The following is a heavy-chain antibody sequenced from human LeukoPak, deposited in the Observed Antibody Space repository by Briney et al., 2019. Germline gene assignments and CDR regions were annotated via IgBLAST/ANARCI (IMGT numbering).Heavy chain of an antibody. CDR3: ARGPSGHYYYYMDV. V-gene: IGHV1-8*03. CDR1: GYTFTSYD. D-gene: IGHD2-15*01. CDR2: TNPNSGDT. J-gene: IGHJ6*03. Sequence: ASVKVSCKASGYTFTSYDINWVRQATGQGLEWMGWTNPNSGDTGYAQKFQGRVTITRNSSVSTAYMELSSLRSDDTAVYYCARGPSGHYYYYMDVWGKGTTVTVSS.